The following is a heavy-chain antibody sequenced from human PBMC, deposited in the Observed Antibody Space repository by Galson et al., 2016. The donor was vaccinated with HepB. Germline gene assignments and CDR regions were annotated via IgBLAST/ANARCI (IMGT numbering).Heavy chain of an antibody. CDR2: ISGSGGNT. D-gene: IGHD2-2*01. V-gene: IGHV3-23*01. J-gene: IGHJ4*02. CDR3: ARHPSIVPSAKFDF. Sequence: SLRLSCAASGFTFSTYAMTWVRQAPGKGLEWVSAISGSGGNTYYADSVKGRFTISRDQSKNTVYLQLNSLRAEDTAVFYCARHPSIVPSAKFDFWGQGTLVTVSS. CDR1: GFTFSTYA.